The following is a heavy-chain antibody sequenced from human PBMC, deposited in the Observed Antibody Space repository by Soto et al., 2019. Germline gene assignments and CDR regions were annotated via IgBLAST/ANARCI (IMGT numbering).Heavy chain of an antibody. J-gene: IGHJ6*02. CDR3: ARGGYHGYSSSSVKDYYGMDV. V-gene: IGHV4-34*01. CDR2: INHSGST. D-gene: IGHD6-13*01. Sequence: SETLSLTCAVYGGTFSGYYWSWIRQPPGKGLEWIGEINHSGSTNYNPSLKSRVTISVDTSKNQFSLKLGSVTAADTAVYYCARGGYHGYSSSSVKDYYGMDVWGQGTTVTVSS. CDR1: GGTFSGYY.